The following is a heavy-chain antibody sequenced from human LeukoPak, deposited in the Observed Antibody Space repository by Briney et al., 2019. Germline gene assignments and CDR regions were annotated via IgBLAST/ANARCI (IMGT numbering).Heavy chain of an antibody. Sequence: ASVKVSCKASGYTFTSYDINWVRQATGQGLEWMGWMNPNSGNTGYAQKFQGRVTMTRNTSISTAYMELSSLRSEDTAVYYCARDLTMTLNAEYFQHWGQGTLVTVSS. CDR1: GYTFTSYD. CDR2: MNPNSGNT. V-gene: IGHV1-8*01. CDR3: ARDLTMTLNAEYFQH. D-gene: IGHD3-22*01. J-gene: IGHJ1*01.